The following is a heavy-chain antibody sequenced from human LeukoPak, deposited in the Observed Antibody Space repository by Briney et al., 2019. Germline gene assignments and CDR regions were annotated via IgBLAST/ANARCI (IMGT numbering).Heavy chain of an antibody. Sequence: PSQTLSLTCTVSGGSISSGDYYWSWIRQPPGKGLEWIGYIYYSGSTYYNPSLKSRVTISVDTSKNQFSLELSSVTAADTAVYYCARGPRYCSSTSCYRPYYFDYWGQGTLVTVSS. J-gene: IGHJ4*02. CDR3: ARGPRYCSSTSCYRPYYFDY. CDR1: GGSISSGDYY. V-gene: IGHV4-30-4*08. CDR2: IYYSGST. D-gene: IGHD2-2*02.